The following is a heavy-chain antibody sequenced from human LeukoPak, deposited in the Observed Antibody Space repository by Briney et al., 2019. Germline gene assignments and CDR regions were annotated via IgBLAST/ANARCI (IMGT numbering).Heavy chain of an antibody. Sequence: GASVKVSCKVSGYTLTELSMHWVRQAPGKGLEWMGGFDPEDGETIYAQKFQGRVTMTEGTSTDTAYMELSSLRSEDTAVYYCARAKWLQPPDYWGQGTLVTVSS. CDR2: FDPEDGET. V-gene: IGHV1-24*01. CDR1: GYTLTELS. D-gene: IGHD5-24*01. CDR3: ARAKWLQPPDY. J-gene: IGHJ4*02.